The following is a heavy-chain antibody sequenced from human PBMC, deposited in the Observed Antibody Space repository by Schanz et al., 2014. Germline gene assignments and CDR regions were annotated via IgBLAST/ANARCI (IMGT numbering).Heavy chain of an antibody. V-gene: IGHV1-69*02. D-gene: IGHD2-2*01. CDR1: GGTFSTYP. J-gene: IGHJ4*02. Sequence: QVQLVQSEAEVKKPGSSVKVSCKASGGTFSTYPISWVRQAPGQGLEWMGRIIPILGIANYAQNFQGRVTFTADKSTSTAYMELSSLRYEDTALYYCARGTMPGTFDIWGQGSLVTVSS. CDR2: IIPILGIA. CDR3: ARGTMPGTFDI.